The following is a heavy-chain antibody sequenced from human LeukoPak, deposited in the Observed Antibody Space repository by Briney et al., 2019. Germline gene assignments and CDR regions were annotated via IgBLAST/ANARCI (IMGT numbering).Heavy chain of an antibody. CDR1: GFTFSSRA. D-gene: IGHD3-10*01. J-gene: IGHJ5*02. Sequence: GGSLRLSCAASGFTFSSRAKSWVRQAPGKGLEWVSTIGGSGDYTYSADSVKGRFTISRDNSKNTLYLQMNSLRAEDTAVYYCARDPGYYGSGSPQGMGWFHPWGQGTLVTVSS. CDR2: IGGSGDYT. CDR3: ARDPGYYGSGSPQGMGWFHP. V-gene: IGHV3-23*01.